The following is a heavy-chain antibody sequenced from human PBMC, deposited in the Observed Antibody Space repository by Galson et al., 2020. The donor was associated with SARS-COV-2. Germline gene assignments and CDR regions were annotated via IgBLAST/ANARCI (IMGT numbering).Heavy chain of an antibody. J-gene: IGHJ6*02. Sequence: SETLSLTCSVSGGSISSGSQYWSWIRQPAGKGLEYIGRIFTSGSTNYNPSLKSRVTISVDKSKNQFSLKVSSVTAADTAVYYCARISSWDSYYYGMDVWGQGTTVTVSS. CDR3: ARISSWDSYYYGMDV. CDR2: IFTSGST. V-gene: IGHV4-61*02. D-gene: IGHD2-2*01. CDR1: GGSISSGSQY.